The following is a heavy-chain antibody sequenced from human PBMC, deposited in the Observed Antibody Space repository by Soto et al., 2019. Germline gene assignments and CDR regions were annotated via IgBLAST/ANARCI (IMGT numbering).Heavy chain of an antibody. CDR2: IHPSGSS. Sequence: QVQLQESGPGLVKPSETLSLSCIVSDGSIRNINSTWVRQPPGKGLEWIGRIHPSGSSNYNPSLELRVTLSIDTPRNEFPLKLKSLTVADTAVNYCARESRDTADGLDVWGQRTAGTVSS. CDR3: ARESRDTADGLDV. J-gene: IGHJ6*02. D-gene: IGHD5-18*01. V-gene: IGHV4-4*07. CDR1: DGSIRNIN.